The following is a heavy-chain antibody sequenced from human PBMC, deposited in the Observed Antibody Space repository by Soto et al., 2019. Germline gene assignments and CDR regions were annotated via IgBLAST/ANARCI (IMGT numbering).Heavy chain of an antibody. CDR3: ARDSGSYILEY. CDR1: GDSISNSDAY. Sequence: QVQLQESGPGLVKPSETLSLSCAVSGDSISNSDAYWTWIRQPPGKGLEWLGTINYRGSTYYNPYLKSRVTRSVDASKNQFSVKRSYVSATHSAFYYCARDSGSYILEYWGQGTLVTVSS. D-gene: IGHD1-26*01. V-gene: IGHV4-39*02. CDR2: INYRGST. J-gene: IGHJ4*02.